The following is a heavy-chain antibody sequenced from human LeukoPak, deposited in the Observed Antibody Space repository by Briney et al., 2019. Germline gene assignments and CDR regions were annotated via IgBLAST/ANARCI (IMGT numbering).Heavy chain of an antibody. J-gene: IGHJ6*02. D-gene: IGHD1-14*01. CDR2: VFYSGST. V-gene: IGHV4-39*07. CDR1: GGSISSSSYY. Sequence: PSETLSLTCTVSGGSISSSSYYWGWIRQPPGKGLEWIGTVFYSGSTYYSPSLKSRVTISVDTSKNQFSLKLSSVTAADTAVYYCARRRDRDYYGMDVWGQGTTVTVSS. CDR3: ARRRDRDYYGMDV.